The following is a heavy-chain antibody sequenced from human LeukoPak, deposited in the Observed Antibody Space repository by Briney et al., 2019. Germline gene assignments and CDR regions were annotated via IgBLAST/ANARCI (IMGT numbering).Heavy chain of an antibody. CDR1: GGSISSGSYY. D-gene: IGHD1-26*01. J-gene: IGHJ6*03. V-gene: IGHV4-61*02. Sequence: SETLSLTCTVSGGSISSGSYYWSWIRQPAGKGLEWIGRIYTSGSTNYNPSLKSRVTISVDTSKNQFSLKQSSVTAADTAVYYCARDRERPGVYYYYMDVWGKGTTVTISS. CDR3: ARDRERPGVYYYYMDV. CDR2: IYTSGST.